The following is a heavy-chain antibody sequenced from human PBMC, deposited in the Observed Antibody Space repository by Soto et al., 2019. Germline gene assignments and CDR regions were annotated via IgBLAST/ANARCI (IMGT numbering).Heavy chain of an antibody. Sequence: GESLKISWEGSGYSFTHYWVAWVRQMPGKGLEWMGIIFPDDSDTRYSPSFQGQVTISADKSINTAFLQWNSLKSSDTAMYYCARRLRHVDXWGQGTLVTVSX. CDR2: IFPDDSDT. J-gene: IGHJ4*02. D-gene: IGHD3-16*01. CDR1: GYSFTHYW. V-gene: IGHV5-51*01. CDR3: ARRLRHVDX.